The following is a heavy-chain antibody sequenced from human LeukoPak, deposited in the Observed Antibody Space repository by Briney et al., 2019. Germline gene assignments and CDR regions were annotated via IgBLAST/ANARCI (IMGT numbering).Heavy chain of an antibody. J-gene: IGHJ5*02. D-gene: IGHD6-13*01. V-gene: IGHV4-34*01. CDR3: ARGLPAAGYNWFDP. Sequence: SETLSLTCAVYGGSFSGYYWSWIRQPPGKGLEWIGEINHSGSTNYNPSLKSRVTISVDTSKNQFSLKLSSVTAADTAVYYCARGLPAAGYNWFDPWGQGTLVTVSS. CDR2: INHSGST. CDR1: GGSFSGYY.